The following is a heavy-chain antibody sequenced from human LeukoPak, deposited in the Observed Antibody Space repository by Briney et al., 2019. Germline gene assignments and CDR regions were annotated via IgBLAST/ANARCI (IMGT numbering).Heavy chain of an antibody. J-gene: IGHJ4*02. CDR1: GYTFTRYE. Sequence: ASVKVSCKASGYTFTRYEINWVRQATGEGLEWMGWMNPNSGHTGYAQKFQGRVTMTRNTSISTAYMELSSLRSEDPAVYYCASSTSSYAFDIWGQGTLVTVSS. CDR2: MNPNSGHT. CDR3: ASSTSSYAFDI. D-gene: IGHD2-2*01. V-gene: IGHV1-8*01.